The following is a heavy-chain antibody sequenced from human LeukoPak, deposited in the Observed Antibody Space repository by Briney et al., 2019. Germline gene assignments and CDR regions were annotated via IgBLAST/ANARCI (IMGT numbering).Heavy chain of an antibody. J-gene: IGHJ4*02. CDR1: GFTFSSYS. Sequence: GGSLRLSCAASGFTFSSYSMNWVRQAPGKGLEWVSSISSSSSYIYYADSVKGRFTISRDNAKNSLYLQMNSLRAEETAVYYCARGRGYRYGNDYWGQGTLVTVSS. CDR2: ISSSSSYI. V-gene: IGHV3-21*01. D-gene: IGHD5-18*01. CDR3: ARGRGYRYGNDY.